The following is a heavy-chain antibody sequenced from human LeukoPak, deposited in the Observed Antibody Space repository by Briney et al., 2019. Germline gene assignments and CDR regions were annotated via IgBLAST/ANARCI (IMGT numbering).Heavy chain of an antibody. D-gene: IGHD3-22*01. V-gene: IGHV4-59*01. CDR2: IYYSGST. J-gene: IGHJ5*02. Sequence: PSETLSLTCTVSGGSISSYYWSWIRQPPGKGLEWIGYIYYSGSTNYNPSLKSRVTISVDTSKNQFSLKLSSVTAADTAVYYCARVDDSSGYYSGYNWFDPWGQGTLVTVSS. CDR3: ARVDDSSGYYSGYNWFDP. CDR1: GGSISSYY.